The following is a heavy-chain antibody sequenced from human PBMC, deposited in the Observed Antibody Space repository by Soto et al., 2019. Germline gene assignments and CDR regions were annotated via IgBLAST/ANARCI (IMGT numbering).Heavy chain of an antibody. D-gene: IGHD6-6*01. CDR3: ARDLRLVRYSSSSGLDY. V-gene: IGHV4-31*03. CDR1: GGSISSGGYY. Sequence: QVQLQESGPGLVKPSQTLSLTCTVSGGSISSGGYYWSWIRQHPGKDLERIGYIYYSGSTYYNPSLKSRVTISVDTSKNQFSLKLSSVTAADTAVYYCARDLRLVRYSSSSGLDYWGQGTLVTVSS. CDR2: IYYSGST. J-gene: IGHJ4*02.